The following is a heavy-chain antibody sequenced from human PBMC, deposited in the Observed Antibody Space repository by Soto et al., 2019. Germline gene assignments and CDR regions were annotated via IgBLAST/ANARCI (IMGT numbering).Heavy chain of an antibody. D-gene: IGHD2-21*02. Sequence: ASVKVSCKASGYTFTSYGISWVRQAPGQGLEWLGWISTYNGNTNSAPRLQGRLTLTTDTSTNTAYMELRSLTSDDAAVYYCARDERDSCSGGDCFYFDYWGQGTLVTVSS. CDR3: ARDERDSCSGGDCFYFDY. CDR1: GYTFTSYG. CDR2: ISTYNGNT. J-gene: IGHJ4*02. V-gene: IGHV1-18*04.